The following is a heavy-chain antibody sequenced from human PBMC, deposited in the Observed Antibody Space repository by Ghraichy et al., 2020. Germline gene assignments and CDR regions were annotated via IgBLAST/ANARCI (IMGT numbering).Heavy chain of an antibody. J-gene: IGHJ6*02. CDR2: TYAGGST. CDR1: GFTVSSNY. CDR3: ARYLVAPRPRYFNYGMDV. Sequence: GESLNISCAASGFTVSSNYMSWVRQAPGKGLEWVSFTYAGGSTYYADSVKGRFTVSRDNSKNTLDLEMNSLRAEDTAVYYCARYLVAPRPRYFNYGMDVWGQGTTVTVSS. V-gene: IGHV3-53*01. D-gene: IGHD6-6*01.